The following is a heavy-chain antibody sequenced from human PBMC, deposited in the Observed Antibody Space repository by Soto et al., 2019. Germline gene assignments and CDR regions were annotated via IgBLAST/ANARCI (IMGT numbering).Heavy chain of an antibody. Sequence: PSETLSLTCTVSGGSISSGGYYWSWIRQHPGRGLEWIGYIYYSGSTYYNPSLKSRVTISVDTSKNQFSLKLSSVTAADTAVYYCAREWRLRGYYYCGMDVWGQGTTVTVSS. CDR1: GGSISSGGYY. V-gene: IGHV4-31*03. J-gene: IGHJ6*02. CDR3: AREWRLRGYYYCGMDV. CDR2: IYYSGST. D-gene: IGHD4-17*01.